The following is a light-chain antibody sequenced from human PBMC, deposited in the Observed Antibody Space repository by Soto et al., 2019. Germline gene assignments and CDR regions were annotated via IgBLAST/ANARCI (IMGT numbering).Light chain of an antibody. V-gene: IGLV2-14*03. CDR3: CSYRGTTFL. J-gene: IGLJ2*01. CDR2: NVS. Sequence: QAVVTQPASVSASPGQSITISCTGTTSDVGGYDYVSWYQQHPGKAPKVLIYNVSNRPSGVSNRFSGSKSGNTASLTIAGLQAEDEAEYYCCSYRGTTFLFGGGTKLTVL. CDR1: TSDVGGYDY.